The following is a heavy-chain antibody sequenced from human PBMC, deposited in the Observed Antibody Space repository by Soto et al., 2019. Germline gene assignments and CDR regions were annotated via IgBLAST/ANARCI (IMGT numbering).Heavy chain of an antibody. Sequence: PSETLSLTCTVSGGSISNYYCNWIRQPAGKGLEWIGRIDTSGSTNYNPSLKSRVTMSVDTSKPEFSLKLSSVTAADTALYYCARGGQDFWSGPFDYWGRGALVTVSS. V-gene: IGHV4-4*07. CDR3: ARGGQDFWSGPFDY. D-gene: IGHD3-3*01. CDR1: GGSISNYY. CDR2: IDTSGST. J-gene: IGHJ4*02.